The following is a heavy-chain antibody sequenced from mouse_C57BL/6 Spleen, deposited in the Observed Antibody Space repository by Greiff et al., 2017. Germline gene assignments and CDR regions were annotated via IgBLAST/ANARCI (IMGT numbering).Heavy chain of an antibody. V-gene: IGHV1-52*01. Sequence: QVQLQQPGAELVRPGSSVKLSCKASGYTFTSYWMHWVKQRPIQGLEWIGNIDPSASETHYNQKFKDKATLTVDKSSSTAYMQLSSLTSEDSAVYYCAIIYYYGSSYAWYFDVWGTGTTVTVSS. CDR3: AIIYYYGSSYAWYFDV. D-gene: IGHD1-1*01. CDR2: IDPSASET. CDR1: GYTFTSYW. J-gene: IGHJ1*03.